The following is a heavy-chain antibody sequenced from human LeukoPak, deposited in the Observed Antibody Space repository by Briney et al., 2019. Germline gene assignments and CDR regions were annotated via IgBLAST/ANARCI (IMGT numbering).Heavy chain of an antibody. CDR3: ARARGVTGTTGYFDY. V-gene: IGHV1-18*01. D-gene: IGHD1-20*01. Sequence: GPSASVSSTPSVYTFTADVISTGPQAPGQGLKWMGWISAYNGNTNYAQKLQGRVTMTTDTSTSTAYMELRSLRSDDTAVYYCARARGVTGTTGYFDYWGQGTLVTVSS. J-gene: IGHJ4*02. CDR2: ISAYNGNT. CDR1: VYTFTADV.